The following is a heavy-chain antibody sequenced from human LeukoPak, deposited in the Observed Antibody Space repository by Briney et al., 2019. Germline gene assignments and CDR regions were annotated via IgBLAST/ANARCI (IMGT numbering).Heavy chain of an antibody. Sequence: GASVKVACKASGYTFTGYYMHWVRQAPGQGLEWMGWINPNSGGTNYEQKFQGRVTMTRDTSISTAYMELSRLRSDDTAVYYCARGRTYGSGSYPLDLDYWGQGTLVTVSS. CDR2: INPNSGGT. V-gene: IGHV1-2*02. D-gene: IGHD3-10*01. CDR3: ARGRTYGSGSYPLDLDY. J-gene: IGHJ4*02. CDR1: GYTFTGYY.